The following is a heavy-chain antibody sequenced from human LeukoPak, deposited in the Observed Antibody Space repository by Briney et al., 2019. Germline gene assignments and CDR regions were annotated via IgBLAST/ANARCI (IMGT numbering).Heavy chain of an antibody. CDR1: GGSISSGGYY. V-gene: IGHV4-31*03. Sequence: PSETLSLTCTVSGGSISSGGYYWSWIRQHPGKGLEWIGYIYYSGSTYYSPSLKSRVTISVDTSKNQFSLKLSSVTAADTAVYYCAREGLDYRRWFDPWGQGTLVTVSS. CDR3: AREGLDYRRWFDP. D-gene: IGHD4-11*01. J-gene: IGHJ5*02. CDR2: IYYSGST.